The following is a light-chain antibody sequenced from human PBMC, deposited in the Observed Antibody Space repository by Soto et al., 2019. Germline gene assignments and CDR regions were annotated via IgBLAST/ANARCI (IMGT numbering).Light chain of an antibody. Sequence: QSVLTQPASVSGSPGQSITISCTGTSSDVGGYNYVSWYQQHPGKAPKLMIYEVSDRPSGVSNRFSGSKSGNTASLTISGLQAEDEAHYSCSSCTSSIVVFGGGTKLTVL. J-gene: IGLJ2*01. CDR1: SSDVGGYNY. V-gene: IGLV2-14*01. CDR3: SSCTSSIVV. CDR2: EVS.